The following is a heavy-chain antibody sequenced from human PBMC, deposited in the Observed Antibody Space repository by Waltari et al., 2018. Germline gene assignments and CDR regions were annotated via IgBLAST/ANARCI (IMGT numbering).Heavy chain of an antibody. Sequence: QVQLLQWGAGLLKPSDTLSLTCAVYGGSFSGYYWRWIRQPLGKGLEWIGEINHSGRTKNNPSLNRGVTIAVDTSKNQFALKLSSVTAADAAVDYCARAFPRGAYGEVDYWGQGTLVTVSS. CDR3: ARAFPRGAYGEVDY. CDR1: GGSFSGYY. J-gene: IGHJ4*02. CDR2: INHSGRT. D-gene: IGHD4-17*01. V-gene: IGHV4-34*05.